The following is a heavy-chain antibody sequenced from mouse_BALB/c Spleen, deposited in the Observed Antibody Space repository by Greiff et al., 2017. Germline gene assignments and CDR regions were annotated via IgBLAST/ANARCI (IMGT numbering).Heavy chain of an antibody. CDR2: IYPYNGGT. D-gene: IGHD1-1*01. CDR1: GYTFTDYN. J-gene: IGHJ4*01. V-gene: IGHV1S29*02. Sequence: EVQLQQSGPELVKPGASVKISCKASGYTFTDYNMHWVKQSHGKSLEWIGYIYPYNGGTGYNQKFKSKATLTVDNSSSTAYMELRSLTSEDSAVYYCARGRGSSYYAMDYWGQGTSVTVSS. CDR3: ARGRGSSYYAMDY.